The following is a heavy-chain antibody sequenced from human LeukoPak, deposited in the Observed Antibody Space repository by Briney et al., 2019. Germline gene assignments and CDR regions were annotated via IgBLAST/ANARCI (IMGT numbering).Heavy chain of an antibody. V-gene: IGHV4-59*08. D-gene: IGHD3-22*01. J-gene: IGHJ4*02. CDR1: GGSISSYF. Sequence: SETLSLTCTVSGGSISSYFWIWIRQPPGKGLEWIGYIYYSGSTNYNPSLKSRATISVDTSKNQFTLQLTSLTAADTAVYYCARQTYYYDSSGYYQYYFDYWGQGNLVTVSS. CDR3: ARQTYYYDSSGYYQYYFDY. CDR2: IYYSGST.